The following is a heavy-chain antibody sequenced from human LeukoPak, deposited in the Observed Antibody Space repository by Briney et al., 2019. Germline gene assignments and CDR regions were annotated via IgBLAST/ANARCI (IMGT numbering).Heavy chain of an antibody. J-gene: IGHJ4*02. CDR2: ISATGDTT. CDR1: GFTFSSYA. CDR3: AIMHRYYDGSGYWVQ. Sequence: GGSLRLSCAASGFTFSSYAMSWVRQAPGKGLEWVSGISATGDTTSHADSVRGRFTISRDNPRSTLYMEMNSLRAEDTAVYYCAIMHRYYDGSGYWVQWGQGTLVTVSS. V-gene: IGHV3-23*01. D-gene: IGHD3-22*01.